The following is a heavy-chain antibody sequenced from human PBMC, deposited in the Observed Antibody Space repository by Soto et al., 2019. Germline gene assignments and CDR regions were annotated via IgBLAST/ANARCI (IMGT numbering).Heavy chain of an antibody. CDR3: ARGPTRISVLMVPSPRFDY. D-gene: IGHD2-8*01. V-gene: IGHV4-34*01. CDR2: INHSGST. J-gene: IGHJ4*02. Sequence: SETLSLTCAVYGGSFSGYYWSWIRQPPGKGLEWIGEINHSGSTNYNPSLKSRVTISVDTSKNQFSLKLSSVTAADTAVYYCARGPTRISVLMVPSPRFDYWGQGTLVTVSS. CDR1: GGSFSGYY.